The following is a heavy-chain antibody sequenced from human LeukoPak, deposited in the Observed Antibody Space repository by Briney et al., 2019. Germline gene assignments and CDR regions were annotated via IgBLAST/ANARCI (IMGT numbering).Heavy chain of an antibody. CDR1: GLTFSNVW. CDR2: INSAGSST. D-gene: IGHD2-21*01. V-gene: IGHV3-74*01. J-gene: IGHJ3*02. CDR3: ARFRDSDN. Sequence: GGCLRLSCAVSGLTFSNVWMHWGRQAPGQGLVWGSRINSAGSSTVYADPVKGRFTISRDNAKNMLYLQTNSLRADDTAVYYCARFRDSDNWGQGTMVTVSS.